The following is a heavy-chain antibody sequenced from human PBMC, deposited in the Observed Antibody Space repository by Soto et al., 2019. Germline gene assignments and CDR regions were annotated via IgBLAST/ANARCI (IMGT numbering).Heavy chain of an antibody. CDR3: ARVLKGYYDSSGYAFDI. V-gene: IGHV1-69*01. Sequence: QVQLVQSGAEVKKPGSSVKVSCKASGGTFSSYAISWVRQAPGQGLEWMGGIIPIFGTANYAQKFQGRVTIIAEESTSTAYMELSSLRSEDTAVYFCARVLKGYYDSSGYAFDIWGQGTMVTVSS. D-gene: IGHD3-22*01. CDR2: IIPIFGTA. CDR1: GGTFSSYA. J-gene: IGHJ3*02.